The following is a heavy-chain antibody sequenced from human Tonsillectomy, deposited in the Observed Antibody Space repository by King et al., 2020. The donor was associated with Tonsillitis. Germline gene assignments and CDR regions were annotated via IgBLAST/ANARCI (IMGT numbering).Heavy chain of an antibody. V-gene: IGHV3-30*04. J-gene: IGHJ4*02. CDR3: ARWGYDIFTGYPPTFEY. Sequence: VQLVESGGGMVRPGRSLRLSCAASGFTFSSYAMHWVRQAPGKGLEWVAMISFDGSNKYYADSVKGRFTISRDDSKNTLSLQMNSLRAEDTAIYYCARWGYDIFTGYPPTFEYWGQATLVTVSS. CDR2: ISFDGSNK. D-gene: IGHD3-9*01. CDR1: GFTFSSYA.